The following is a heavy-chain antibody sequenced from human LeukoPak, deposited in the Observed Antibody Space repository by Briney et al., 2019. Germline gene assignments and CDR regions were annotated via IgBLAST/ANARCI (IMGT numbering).Heavy chain of an antibody. D-gene: IGHD6-13*01. CDR1: GFIFNNYA. CDR2: ISGSGGST. J-gene: IGHJ4*02. Sequence: SGGSLRPSCAASGFIFNNYAMSWVRQAPGKGLEWVSAISGSGGSTYYADSVKGRFTISRDNPRNTLDLQMNSLRVEDTAVYYCARGSSSWYADWGQGTRVTVSS. V-gene: IGHV3-23*01. CDR3: ARGSSSWYAD.